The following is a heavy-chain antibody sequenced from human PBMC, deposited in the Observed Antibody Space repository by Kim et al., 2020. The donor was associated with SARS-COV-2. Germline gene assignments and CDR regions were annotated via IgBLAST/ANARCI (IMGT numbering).Heavy chain of an antibody. CDR3: ARGYSSGWGVTY. D-gene: IGHD6-19*01. V-gene: IGHV3-48*03. CDR2: ISSRGITI. J-gene: IGHJ4*02. CDR1: GFTFSSYE. Sequence: GGSLRLSCAASGFTFSSYEMNWVRQAPGKGLEWVSYISSRGITIYYADSVKGRFTISRDSAKNSLYLQMNSLRAEDTAIYYCARGYSSGWGVTYWGQGTLVTVSS.